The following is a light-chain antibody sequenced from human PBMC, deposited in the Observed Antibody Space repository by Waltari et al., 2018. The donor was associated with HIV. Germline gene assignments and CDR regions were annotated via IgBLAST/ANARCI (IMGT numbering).Light chain of an antibody. CDR3: AAWDDSLNAWV. Sequence: QSVLTQPPSASGTPGQRLSISCSGSSSNIGSNIVNWYQQLPGTAPKLLIYSNNQRPSGVPDRFSGPKSGTSASLAISGLQSEDEADYYCAAWDDSLNAWVFGGGTKLTVL. CDR2: SNN. V-gene: IGLV1-44*01. CDR1: SSNIGSNI. J-gene: IGLJ3*02.